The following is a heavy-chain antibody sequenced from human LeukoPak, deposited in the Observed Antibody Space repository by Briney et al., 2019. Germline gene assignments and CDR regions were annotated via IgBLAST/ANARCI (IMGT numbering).Heavy chain of an antibody. CDR2: IYYSGRT. D-gene: IGHD3-10*01. J-gene: IGHJ4*02. CDR3: ARLPYGSGSYYVLY. CDR1: GGSISSYY. Sequence: SETLSLTCTVSGGSISSYYWSWIRQPPGKGLGWIGSIYYSGRTYYNPSLKSRVTISADTSKNQFSLKLSSVTAADTAVYYCARLPYGSGSYYVLYWGQGTLVTVSS. V-gene: IGHV4-59*05.